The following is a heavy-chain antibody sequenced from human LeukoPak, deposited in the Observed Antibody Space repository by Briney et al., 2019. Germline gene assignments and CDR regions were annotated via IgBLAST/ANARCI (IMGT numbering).Heavy chain of an antibody. V-gene: IGHV4-34*01. CDR3: AREGKARIYNWNYPRPRWFDP. CDR2: INHRGST. CDR1: GGSFSGYY. Sequence: SETLSPTCAVYGGSFSGYYWSWIRHPPGKGLEWIGEINHRGSTNYNPSLKSRVTISVYTSKNQFSLKLSSVTAADTAVYYCAREGKARIYNWNYPRPRWFDPWGQGILVTVSS. D-gene: IGHD1-7*01. J-gene: IGHJ5*02.